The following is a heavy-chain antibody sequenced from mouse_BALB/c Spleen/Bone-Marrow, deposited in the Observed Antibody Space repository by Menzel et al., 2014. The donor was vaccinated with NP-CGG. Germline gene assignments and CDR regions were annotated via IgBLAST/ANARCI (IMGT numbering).Heavy chain of an antibody. CDR1: GYSFTGYN. J-gene: IGHJ4*01. V-gene: IGHV1-39*01. D-gene: IGHD2-10*01. CDR3: ARRGPAYYGNYDAMDY. Sequence: EVQGVESGPELEKPGASVKISCKASGYSFTGYNINWVKQSNGRSLEWIGDIDPYYGGTNYNQKLKVKATLTVDKSSSTAYMQLKSLTSEDSAVYYCARRGPAYYGNYDAMDYWGQGTSVTVSS. CDR2: IDPYYGGT.